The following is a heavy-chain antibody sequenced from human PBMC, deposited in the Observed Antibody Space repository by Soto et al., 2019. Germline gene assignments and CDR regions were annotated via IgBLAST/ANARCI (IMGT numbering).Heavy chain of an antibody. D-gene: IGHD2-2*01. CDR1: GDTFYNYA. Sequence: QVQLVQSGAEVKKPGSSVKVSCKDSGDTFYNYAISWARQAPGQGLEWMGGIIPIFGTANYAQKFQGRVTITADESTSTAYMEMSSLRSDDTAVYYCARSAQDIILVPTAIGSLDYWGQGTLVTVSS. V-gene: IGHV1-69*12. CDR2: IIPIFGTA. J-gene: IGHJ4*02. CDR3: ARSAQDIILVPTAIGSLDY.